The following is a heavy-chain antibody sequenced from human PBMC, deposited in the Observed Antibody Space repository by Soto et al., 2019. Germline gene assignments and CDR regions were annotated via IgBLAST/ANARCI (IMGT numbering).Heavy chain of an antibody. V-gene: IGHV3-23*01. Sequence: GGSLRLSCAASGFTFSSYAMSWVRQAPGKGLEWVSAIRGSGGSTYYADSVKGRFTISRDNSKNTLYLQMNSLRAEDTAVYYCAKGPNSIFGVVASLYGMDVWGQGTTVTVSS. D-gene: IGHD3-3*01. J-gene: IGHJ6*02. CDR1: GFTFSSYA. CDR3: AKGPNSIFGVVASLYGMDV. CDR2: IRGSGGST.